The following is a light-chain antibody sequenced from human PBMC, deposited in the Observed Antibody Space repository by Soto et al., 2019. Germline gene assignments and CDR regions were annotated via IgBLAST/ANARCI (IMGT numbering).Light chain of an antibody. Sequence: QSALTQPASVSGSPGQSITISCTGTSSDVGGYNYVSWYQQHPGKAPKLMSYDVSNRPSGVSNRFSGSKSGNTASLTISGLQAEDEADYYCSSYTSSSTNWVFGGGTQLTVL. J-gene: IGLJ3*02. CDR3: SSYTSSSTNWV. CDR1: SSDVGGYNY. CDR2: DVS. V-gene: IGLV2-14*01.